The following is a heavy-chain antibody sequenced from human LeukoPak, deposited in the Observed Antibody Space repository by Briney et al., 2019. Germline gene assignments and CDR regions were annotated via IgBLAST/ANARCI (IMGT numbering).Heavy chain of an antibody. J-gene: IGHJ4*02. CDR2: ISYDGSNK. CDR3: ARGGSGYYWAFDC. D-gene: IGHD3-22*01. V-gene: IGHV3-30*03. CDR1: GFTISSYG. Sequence: GRSLRLSCVASGFTISSYGIHWVRQAPGKGLEWVAVISYDGSNKYYADSVKGRFTISRDNSKNTLYLQMNSLRAEDTAVYYCARGGSGYYWAFDCWGQGTLVTVSS.